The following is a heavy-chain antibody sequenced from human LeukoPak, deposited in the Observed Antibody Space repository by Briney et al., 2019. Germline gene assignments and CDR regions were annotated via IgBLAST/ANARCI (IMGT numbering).Heavy chain of an antibody. CDR1: GYSFTSYW. D-gene: IGHD6-6*01. CDR2: IYPGDSDT. CDR3: ARHRSIAAHASLYYYYGMDV. Sequence: GESLKISCKGSGYSFTSYWIGWVRQMPGKGLEWMGIIYPGDSDTRYSPSFQGQVTISADKSISTAYLQWSSLKASDTAMYYCARHRSIAAHASLYYYYGMDVWGQGTTVTVSS. J-gene: IGHJ6*02. V-gene: IGHV5-51*01.